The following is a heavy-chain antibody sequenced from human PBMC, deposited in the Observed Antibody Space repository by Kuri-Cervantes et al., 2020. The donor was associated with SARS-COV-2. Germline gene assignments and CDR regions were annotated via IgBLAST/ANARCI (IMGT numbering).Heavy chain of an antibody. J-gene: IGHJ4*02. D-gene: IGHD6-19*01. CDR3: ARVDSSSGWYVDYFDY. V-gene: IGHV1-46*03. Sequence: ASVKVSCKASGYTFTSYYMHWVRQAPGQGLEWMGIINPSGGSTSYAQKFQGRVTMTRDTSTSTVYMELSSLRSEDTAVYYCARVDSSSGWYVDYFDYWGRGTLVTVSS. CDR2: INPSGGST. CDR1: GYTFTSYY.